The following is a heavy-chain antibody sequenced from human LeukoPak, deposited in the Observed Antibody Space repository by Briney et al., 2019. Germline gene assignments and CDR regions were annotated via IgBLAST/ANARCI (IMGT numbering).Heavy chain of an antibody. CDR2: IKQDGSEK. CDR1: GFTFSSYW. D-gene: IGHD6-13*01. Sequence: PGGSLRLSCAASGFTFSSYWMSWVRQAPGKGLEWVANIKQDGSEKYYVDSVKGRFTISRDNAKNSLYLQMNSLRAEDTAVYYCARGGYSSSWYVVYWGQGTLVTVSS. J-gene: IGHJ4*02. V-gene: IGHV3-7*04. CDR3: ARGGYSSSWYVVY.